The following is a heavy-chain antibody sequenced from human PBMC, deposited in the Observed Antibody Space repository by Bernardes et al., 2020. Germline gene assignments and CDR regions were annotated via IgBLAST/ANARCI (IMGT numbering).Heavy chain of an antibody. V-gene: IGHV4-59*01. J-gene: IGHJ3*02. D-gene: IGHD6-19*01. CDR3: ASDHPPAVAGPFDI. CDR1: GGSISSYY. Sequence: SETLSLTCTVSGGSISSYYWSWIRQPPGKVLEWIWYIYYSGSTNYNPSLKSRVTISVDTSKTQFSLKLSSVTAADTAVYYCASDHPPAVAGPFDIWGQGTMVTVSS. CDR2: IYYSGST.